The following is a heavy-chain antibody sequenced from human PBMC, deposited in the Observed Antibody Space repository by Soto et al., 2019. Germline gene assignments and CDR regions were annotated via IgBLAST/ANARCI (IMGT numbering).Heavy chain of an antibody. CDR2: IYTSGST. V-gene: IGHV4-4*07. CDR3: ARDRVVVVAPTRDSWFDP. D-gene: IGHD2-15*01. CDR1: GGSISSYY. J-gene: IGHJ5*02. Sequence: SETLSLTCTVSGGSISSYYWSWIRQPAGKGLEWIGRIYTSGSTNYNPSLKSRVTMSVDTSKNQFSLKLSSVTAADTAVYYCARDRVVVVAPTRDSWFDPWGQGTLVTVSS.